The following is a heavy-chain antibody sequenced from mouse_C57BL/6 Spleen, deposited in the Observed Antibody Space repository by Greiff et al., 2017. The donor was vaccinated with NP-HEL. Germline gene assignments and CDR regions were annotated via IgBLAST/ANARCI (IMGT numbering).Heavy chain of an antibody. J-gene: IGHJ3*01. CDR3: AREEDYYGSLAWFAY. V-gene: IGHV1-80*01. CDR1: GYAFSSYW. Sequence: QVQLKQSGAELVKPGASGKISCKASGYAFSSYWMNWVKQRPGKGLEWIGQIYPGDGDTNYNGKFKGKATLTADKSSSTAYMQLSSLTSEDSAVYFCAREEDYYGSLAWFAYWGQGTLVTVSA. D-gene: IGHD1-1*01. CDR2: IYPGDGDT.